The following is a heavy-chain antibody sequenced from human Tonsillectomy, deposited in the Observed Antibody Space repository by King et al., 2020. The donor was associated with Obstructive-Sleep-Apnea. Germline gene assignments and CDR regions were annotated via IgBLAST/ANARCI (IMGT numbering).Heavy chain of an antibody. CDR2: IYWDDDK. Sequence: TLKESGPTLVKPPQTLTLTCTFSGFSLSTSRVSVGWIRQPPGKALEWLALIYWDDDKRYSPSLKSRLTITKDTSKNQVVLTMTNMDPVDTATYYCAIRTTFYYYYGMDVWGQGTTVTVSS. J-gene: IGHJ6*02. D-gene: IGHD4-11*01. CDR1: GFSLSTSRVS. V-gene: IGHV2-5*02. CDR3: AIRTTFYYYYGMDV.